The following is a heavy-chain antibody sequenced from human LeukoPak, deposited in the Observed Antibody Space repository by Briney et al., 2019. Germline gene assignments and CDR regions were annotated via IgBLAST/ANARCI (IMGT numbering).Heavy chain of an antibody. J-gene: IGHJ4*02. Sequence: GGSLRLSCAASGFTFSSYAMSWVRQAPGKGLEWVSVISGSGGSTYYADSVKGRFTISRDNSKNTLSVQMNSLRAEDTAVYYCAREVYSSGWSSFDYWGQGTLVTVSS. D-gene: IGHD6-19*01. CDR3: AREVYSSGWSSFDY. CDR2: ISGSGGST. CDR1: GFTFSSYA. V-gene: IGHV3-23*01.